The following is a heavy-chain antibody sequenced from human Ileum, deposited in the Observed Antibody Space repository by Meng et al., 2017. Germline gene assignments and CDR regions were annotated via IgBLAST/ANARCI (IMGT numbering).Heavy chain of an antibody. V-gene: IGHV1-18*01. CDR3: ARGDSSNRGFDY. J-gene: IGHJ4*02. Sequence: VRRVQSGPEGKKPGASVKVSCKASGYTFTSSGLSWVRQAPGQGLEWMGWISPYNGNTNYAQKVQGRLTVTTDTSTSTAYMELRSLRSADTAVYYCARGDSSNRGFDYWGQGTLVTVSS. D-gene: IGHD6-19*01. CDR2: ISPYNGNT. CDR1: GYTFTSSG.